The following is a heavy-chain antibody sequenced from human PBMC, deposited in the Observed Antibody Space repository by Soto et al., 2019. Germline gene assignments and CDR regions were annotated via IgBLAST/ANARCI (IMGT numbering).Heavy chain of an antibody. J-gene: IGHJ1*01. V-gene: IGHV4-61*01. CDR2: IYYSGST. CDR3: ARDNGQWLVSD. D-gene: IGHD6-19*01. CDR1: GGSIGDGSYH. Sequence: SETQSLSCTVFGGSIGDGSYHWSWIRQPPGKGLEWIGYIYYSGSTNYNPSLKSRVTISVDTSKNQFSLKLSSVTAADTAVYYCARDNGQWLVSDWGQGTLVTVSS.